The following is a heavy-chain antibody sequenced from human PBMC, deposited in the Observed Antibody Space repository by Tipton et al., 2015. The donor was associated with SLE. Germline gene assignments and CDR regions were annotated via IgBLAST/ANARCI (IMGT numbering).Heavy chain of an antibody. V-gene: IGHV4-39*01. CDR1: GGSISSNSYY. CDR3: ARQRGRWLLDAFDI. CDR2: IYYSGNT. D-gene: IGHD6-19*01. Sequence: LRLSCTVSGGSISSNSYYWGWIRQPPGKGLEWIGSIYYSGNTYYNPSLKSRVTISVDTSKNQFSLKLSSVTAADTAVYYCARQRGRWLLDAFDIWGQGTMVTVSS. J-gene: IGHJ3*02.